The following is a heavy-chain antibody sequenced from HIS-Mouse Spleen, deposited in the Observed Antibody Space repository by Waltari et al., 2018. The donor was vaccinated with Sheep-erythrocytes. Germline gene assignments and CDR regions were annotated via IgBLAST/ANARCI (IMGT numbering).Heavy chain of an antibody. D-gene: IGHD1-26*01. J-gene: IGHJ4*02. V-gene: IGHV3-21*01. CDR3: ARVASGATFDY. Sequence: EVQLVESGGGLVKPGGSLRLSCAASGFTFSSYSMNWFRQAPGKGLEWVSAISSSSSYISYADSVKGRFTISRDNAKNSLYLQMNSLRAEDTAVYYCARVASGATFDYWGQGTLVTVSS. CDR1: GFTFSSYS. CDR2: ISSSSSYI.